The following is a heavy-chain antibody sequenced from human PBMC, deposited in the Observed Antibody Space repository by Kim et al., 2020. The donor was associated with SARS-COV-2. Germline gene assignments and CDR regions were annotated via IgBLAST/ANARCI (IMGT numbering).Heavy chain of an antibody. D-gene: IGHD3-3*01. CDR3: ARHYEADGFWSGYYTGLYYYGMDV. Sequence: SETLSLTCTVSGGSISSSSYYWGWIRQPPGKGLEWIGSIYYSGSTYYNPSLKSRVTISVDTSKNQFSLKLSSVTAADTAVYYCARHYEADGFWSGYYTGLYYYGMDVWGQGTTVTVSS. V-gene: IGHV4-39*01. CDR2: IYYSGST. J-gene: IGHJ6*02. CDR1: GGSISSSSYY.